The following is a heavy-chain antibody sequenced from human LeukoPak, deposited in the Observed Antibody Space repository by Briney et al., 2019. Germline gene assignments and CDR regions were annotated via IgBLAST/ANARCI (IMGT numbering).Heavy chain of an antibody. CDR1: GFTFSTYW. D-gene: IGHD5-12*01. Sequence: GGSLRLSCAASGFTFSTYWMSWVRQAPGKGLEWVASIKQDGSEKSYVDSLKGRFTISRDNAKNSLYLEMNSLRAEDTAVYYCAGRASRAFDYWGQGTLVTVSS. V-gene: IGHV3-7*01. CDR3: AGRASRAFDY. CDR2: IKQDGSEK. J-gene: IGHJ4*02.